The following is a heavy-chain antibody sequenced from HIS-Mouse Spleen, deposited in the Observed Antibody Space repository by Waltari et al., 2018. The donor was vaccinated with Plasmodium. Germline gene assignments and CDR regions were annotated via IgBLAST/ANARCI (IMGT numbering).Heavy chain of an antibody. CDR2: KNPNSGNK. Sequence: QVQLVQSGAEVKKPGASVKVSCKASGYTFTSSDINWVRQATGQGLEWMGWKNPNSGNKGYAQTCHGRVTITRNTSPSTAYMELSCLRSEDTAVYYCARRYFDLWGRGALVTVSS. CDR3: ARRYFDL. CDR1: GYTFTSSD. J-gene: IGHJ2*01. V-gene: IGHV1-8*01.